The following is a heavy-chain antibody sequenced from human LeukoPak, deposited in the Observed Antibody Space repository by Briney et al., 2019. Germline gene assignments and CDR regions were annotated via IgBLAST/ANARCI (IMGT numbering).Heavy chain of an antibody. V-gene: IGHV3-7*03. CDR2: IKQDGSVK. J-gene: IGHJ4*02. CDR3: ARLVCSTIPCYGKFYFDS. Sequence: GGSLRLSCAASGFTFTNYWMTWVRQAPGKGLEWVANIKQDGSVKYYVDSVKGRFTISRDNAKNSLYLQMNSLRAEDTAVYNCARLVCSTIPCYGKFYFDSWGQGTLVPVSS. CDR1: GFTFTNYW. D-gene: IGHD2-2*01.